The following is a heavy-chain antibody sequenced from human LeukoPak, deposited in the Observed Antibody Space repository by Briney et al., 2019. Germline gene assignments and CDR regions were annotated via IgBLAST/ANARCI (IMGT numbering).Heavy chain of an antibody. CDR3: SGHMTSADY. CDR1: GFIFSNAW. Sequence: GGSLRLSCAASGFIFSNAWMSWVRRAPGKGLEWVARIKRNTDGGTTDYAAPVNGRFTISRDDSENTVYLQMNSLKIEDTAVYYCSGHMTSADYWGQGTLVTVSS. V-gene: IGHV3-15*01. CDR2: IKRNTDGGTT. J-gene: IGHJ4*02. D-gene: IGHD2-21*02.